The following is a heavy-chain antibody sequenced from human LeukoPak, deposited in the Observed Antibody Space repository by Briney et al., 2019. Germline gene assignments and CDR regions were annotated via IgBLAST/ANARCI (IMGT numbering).Heavy chain of an antibody. CDR2: INQDGSKE. D-gene: IGHD5-12*01. CDR3: VRDGGVSGYDLLDY. CDR1: GFTFSNYW. V-gene: IGHV3-7*01. J-gene: IGHJ4*02. Sequence: GGSLRLSCAASGFTFSNYWMTSVRQAPGKGLEWVAHINQDGSKEYYMDSVKARFTISRDNAENSLSLQMNSLRAEDTAVYYCVRDGGVSGYDLLDYWGQGTLVTVSS.